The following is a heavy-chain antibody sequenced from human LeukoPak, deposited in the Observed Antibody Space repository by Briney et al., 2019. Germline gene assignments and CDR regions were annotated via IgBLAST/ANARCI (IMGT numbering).Heavy chain of an antibody. Sequence: SETLSLTCTVSGGSISSYYWSWIRQPAGKGLECVGRLYTSGSTNYNPSLKSRVTMSVDTSNNQFSLKLSSVTAADTAVYYCARTRKGAYDFDYWGQGTLVTVSS. CDR3: ARTRKGAYDFDY. V-gene: IGHV4-4*07. CDR1: GGSISSYY. D-gene: IGHD3-16*01. J-gene: IGHJ4*02. CDR2: LYTSGST.